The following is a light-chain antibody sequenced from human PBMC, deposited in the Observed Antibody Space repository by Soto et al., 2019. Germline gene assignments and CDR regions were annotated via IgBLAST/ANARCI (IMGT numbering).Light chain of an antibody. CDR1: QSVLYTSNTKNS. Sequence: DIVMTPSPDSLAVSLGESATINCKSSQSVLYTSNTKNSLGWYQLKPGQPPQLLIYWASTRASVVPDRFSGSGYGTDFTLTICCVKAEDVTVYYCGQYYTTPWTLGQGTQVQIK. CDR3: GQYYTTPWT. CDR2: WAS. V-gene: IGKV4-1*01. J-gene: IGKJ1*01.